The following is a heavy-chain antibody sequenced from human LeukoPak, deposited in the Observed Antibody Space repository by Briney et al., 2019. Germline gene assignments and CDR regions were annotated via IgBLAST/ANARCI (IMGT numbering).Heavy chain of an antibody. J-gene: IGHJ5*02. CDR3: ARHDSWAGWFDP. Sequence: GGSLRLSCAASGFTFSSYSMNWVRQAPGKGLEWVSVIYSGGTTYSADSVKGRFTISRDHSKNTLYLQMNSLRVEDTAVYYCARHDSWAGWFDPWGQGALVTVSS. D-gene: IGHD3-22*01. CDR2: IYSGGTT. CDR1: GFTFSSYS. V-gene: IGHV3-66*04.